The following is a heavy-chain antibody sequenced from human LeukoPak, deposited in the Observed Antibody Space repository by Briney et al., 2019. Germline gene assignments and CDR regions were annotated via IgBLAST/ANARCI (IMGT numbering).Heavy chain of an antibody. Sequence: SQTLSLTCTVSGGSIRSGGHYWSWNRQRPGKGLEWIGYIHYSGSTFYNPSLKSRLTISVDTSKSQFSLKLSSVTAADTAVYYCGSLATPGLYFDYWGQGALVTVSS. D-gene: IGHD6-6*01. J-gene: IGHJ4*02. CDR3: GSLATPGLYFDY. V-gene: IGHV4-31*03. CDR2: IHYSGST. CDR1: GGSIRSGGHY.